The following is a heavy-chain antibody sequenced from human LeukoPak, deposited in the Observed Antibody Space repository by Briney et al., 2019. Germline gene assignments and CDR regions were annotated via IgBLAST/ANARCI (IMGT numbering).Heavy chain of an antibody. CDR2: INWNGGST. V-gene: IGHV3-20*01. Sequence: GGSLRLSCAASGFTFDDYGMSWVRQAPGKGLEWVSGINWNGGSTGYADSVKGRFTISRDNAKNSLYLQMNSLRAEDTALYHCARGGREYNWNHDAFDIWGQGTMVTVSS. D-gene: IGHD1-1*01. CDR3: ARGGREYNWNHDAFDI. J-gene: IGHJ3*02. CDR1: GFTFDDYG.